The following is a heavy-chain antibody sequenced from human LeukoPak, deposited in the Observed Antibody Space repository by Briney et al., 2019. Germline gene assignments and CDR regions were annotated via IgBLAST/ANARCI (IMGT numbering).Heavy chain of an antibody. Sequence: GESLQISCKGSGYSFTSYWIGWVRPMPGKGLEWMGIIYPGDSDTRYSPSFQGQVAISVDKSISTAYLQWSSLKASDTAMYYCARRPGERVFDYWGQGTLVTVSS. D-gene: IGHD3-10*01. CDR3: ARRPGERVFDY. CDR2: IYPGDSDT. V-gene: IGHV5-51*01. CDR1: GYSFTSYW. J-gene: IGHJ4*02.